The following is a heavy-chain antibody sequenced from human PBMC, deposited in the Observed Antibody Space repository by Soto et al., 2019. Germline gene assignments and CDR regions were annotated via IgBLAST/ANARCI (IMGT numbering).Heavy chain of an antibody. V-gene: IGHV1-69*06. J-gene: IGHJ4*02. CDR2: IIPIFGTA. D-gene: IGHD3-22*01. CDR1: GGTFSSYA. Sequence: QVQLVQSGAEVKKPGSSVKVSCKASGGTFSSYAISWVRQAPGQGLEWMGGIIPIFGTANYAQKFQGRVTITADKSTSTGYRERSRLRSEDTAVYYCARAAYYDSSGYYRYYFDYWGQGTLVTVSS. CDR3: ARAAYYDSSGYYRYYFDY.